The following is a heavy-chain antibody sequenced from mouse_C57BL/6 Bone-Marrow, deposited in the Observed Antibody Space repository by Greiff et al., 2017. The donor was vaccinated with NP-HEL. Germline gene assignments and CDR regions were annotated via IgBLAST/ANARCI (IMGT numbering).Heavy chain of an antibody. CDR1: GYTFTDYE. J-gene: IGHJ4*01. V-gene: IGHV1-15*01. Sequence: QVHVKQSGAELVRPGASVTLSCKASGYTFTDYEMHWVKQTPVHGLEWIGAIDPETGGTAYNQKFKGKAILTADKSSSTAYMELRSLTSEDSAVYYCTIYYEDAMDYWGQGTSVTVSS. CDR3: TIYYEDAMDY. CDR2: IDPETGGT. D-gene: IGHD2-4*01.